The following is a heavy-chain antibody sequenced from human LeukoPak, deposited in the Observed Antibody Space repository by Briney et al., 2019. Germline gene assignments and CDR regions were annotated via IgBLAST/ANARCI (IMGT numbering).Heavy chain of an antibody. V-gene: IGHV1-2*02. Sequence: ASVKVSCKASGYTFTGYYMHWVRQAPGRGLEWMGWINPKSDETNYAQKFQGRVTMTRDTSISTAYMELSRLRSDDTAVYYCAREFFPIYYGSGSYWAPFDYWGQGTLVTVSS. D-gene: IGHD3-10*01. CDR1: GYTFTGYY. CDR3: AREFFPIYYGSGSYWAPFDY. CDR2: INPKSDET. J-gene: IGHJ4*02.